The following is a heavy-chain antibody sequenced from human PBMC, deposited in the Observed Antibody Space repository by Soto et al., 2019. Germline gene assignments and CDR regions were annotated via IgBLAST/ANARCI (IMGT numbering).Heavy chain of an antibody. CDR2: ISSTGGTI. D-gene: IGHD3-10*01. Sequence: PGGSLRLSCAASGFTFSDYFMGWIRQAPGKGLEWLAFISSTGGTIHYADSVKGRFTVSRDNAKNSLYLQMNSLRADDTAVYYCATEPRKGPDRGGYWGLGTLVTVSS. V-gene: IGHV3-11*01. J-gene: IGHJ4*02. CDR3: ATEPRKGPDRGGY. CDR1: GFTFSDYF.